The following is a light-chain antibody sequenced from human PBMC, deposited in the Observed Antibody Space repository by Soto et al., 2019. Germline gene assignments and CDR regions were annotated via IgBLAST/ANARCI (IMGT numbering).Light chain of an antibody. CDR3: KQSYSTPYT. CDR1: QSISSY. V-gene: IGKV1-39*01. CDR2: AAS. Sequence: DIQMTQSPSSLSASVGDRVTITCRASQSISSYLNWYQQKPGKAPKLLIYAASSLQSGVPSRFTGIRSGTDFTLTISSLQPEDFATYHCKQSYSTPYTFGQGTKLDIK. J-gene: IGKJ2*01.